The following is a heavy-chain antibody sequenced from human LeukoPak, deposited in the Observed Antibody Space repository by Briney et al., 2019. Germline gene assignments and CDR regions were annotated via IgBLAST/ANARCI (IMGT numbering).Heavy chain of an antibody. Sequence: GGSLRLPCTASGFTFSSYAMSWVRQAPGKGLEWVSAISGSGCSTYYAAYVKGRFTISRDHSKNTLYLQMNSLRAEDTAVYDCAKGWDSSGWYYDVAFDIWGQGTMVTVSS. CDR2: ISGSGCST. CDR3: AKGWDSSGWYYDVAFDI. D-gene: IGHD6-19*01. V-gene: IGHV3-23*01. J-gene: IGHJ3*02. CDR1: GFTFSSYA.